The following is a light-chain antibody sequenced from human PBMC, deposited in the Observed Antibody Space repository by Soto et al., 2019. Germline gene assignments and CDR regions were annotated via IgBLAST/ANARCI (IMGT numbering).Light chain of an antibody. V-gene: IGKV1-39*01. CDR2: AAY. CDR3: QQSYTTPA. J-gene: IGKJ4*01. Sequence: DIQMTQSPSSLSASVGDRVTITCRASQSISSYLNWYQQKPGKAPKLLIYAAYSLQGGVPSRFSGSGSGTHFTLTISSLQPEDFATYYCQQSYTTPAFGGGTKVEIK. CDR1: QSISSY.